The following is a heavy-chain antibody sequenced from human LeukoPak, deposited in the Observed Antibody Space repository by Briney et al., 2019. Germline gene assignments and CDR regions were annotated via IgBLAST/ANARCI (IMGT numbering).Heavy chain of an antibody. CDR1: GFTFSTYA. J-gene: IGHJ4*02. D-gene: IGHD1-7*01. CDR3: AKDKYNWNYGEFDY. CDR2: ISGSGGST. Sequence: PGGSLRLSCAASGFTFSTYAMAWVRQAPGKGLEWVSGISGSGGSTYYADSVKGRFTISRDNSKNTLYLQMNSLRAEDTAVYYCAKDKYNWNYGEFDYWGQGTLVTVSS. V-gene: IGHV3-23*01.